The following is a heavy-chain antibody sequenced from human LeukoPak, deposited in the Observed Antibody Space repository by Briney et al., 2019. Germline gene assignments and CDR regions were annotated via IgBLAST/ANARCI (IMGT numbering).Heavy chain of an antibody. D-gene: IGHD6-19*01. CDR1: GSIFTSYW. Sequence: GASLQISGKTSGSIFTSYWIGWVRQLPGKVLEWMAIIYPGDSDTRDSPSFQGQVTITADKSISTAYLQWSSLKASDTAMYYCARQSSRYDSGWYDYWGQGTLVTVSS. J-gene: IGHJ4*02. CDR3: ARQSSRYDSGWYDY. V-gene: IGHV5-51*01. CDR2: IYPGDSDT.